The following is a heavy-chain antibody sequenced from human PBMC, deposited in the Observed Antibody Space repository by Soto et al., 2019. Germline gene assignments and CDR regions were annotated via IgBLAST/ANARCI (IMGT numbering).Heavy chain of an antibody. J-gene: IGHJ4*02. V-gene: IGHV4-4*02. Sequence: TETLSLTCAVSGGSISRANWWSWVRQPPGKGLEWIGEMHHSGSTNCNPSLKSRVVISVDKSNNQFSLKVSSVTAADTAVYYCARVESGPFDYWGQGTLVTVSS. CDR2: MHHSGST. CDR1: GGSISRANW. CDR3: ARVESGPFDY. D-gene: IGHD1-1*01.